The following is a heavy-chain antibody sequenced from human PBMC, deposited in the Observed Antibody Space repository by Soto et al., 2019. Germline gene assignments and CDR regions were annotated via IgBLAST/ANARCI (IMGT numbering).Heavy chain of an antibody. D-gene: IGHD3-3*01. CDR1: GGTFSNSA. Sequence: QVQLVQSGAEVRKPGSSVKVSCKASGGTFSNSAITWVRQAPGQGLERVGGIIPIFGSTNYAQKFQARVTITGVDSTITAYKELASLTSGDTAVYYCAGGGDLRFDFWSGPLGGGCLDPWGQGALVTVSS. CDR2: IIPIFGST. CDR3: AGGGDLRFDFWSGPLGGGCLDP. J-gene: IGHJ5*02. V-gene: IGHV1-69*12.